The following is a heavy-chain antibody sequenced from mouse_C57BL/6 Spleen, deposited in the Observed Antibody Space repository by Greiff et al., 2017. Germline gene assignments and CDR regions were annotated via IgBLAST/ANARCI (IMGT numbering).Heavy chain of an antibody. CDR3: ATAQATTWCAY. CDR2: LDPSASYP. Sequence: QVQLQQPGAELVLPGASVKLSCKASGYTFTSYWMHWVTQRPGQGLEWIGELDPSASYPNYNQKFKGKSTLAVDKSSSTAYMQLSSLTSEDSAVEYWATAQATTWCAYWGQGTRVTGSA. D-gene: IGHD3-2*02. CDR1: GYTFTSYW. V-gene: IGHV1-69*01. J-gene: IGHJ3*01.